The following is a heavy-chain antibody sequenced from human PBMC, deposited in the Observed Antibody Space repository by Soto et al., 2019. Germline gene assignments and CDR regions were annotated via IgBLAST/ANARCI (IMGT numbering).Heavy chain of an antibody. V-gene: IGHV4-39*01. Sequence: SETLSLTCTVSGGSISSSSYYWGWIRQPPGKGLEWIGSIYYSGSTYYNPSLKSRVTISVDTSKNQFSLKLSSVTAADTAVYYCASGEFWSGYYTGIWFAPWGQGTLVTVSS. CDR2: IYYSGST. J-gene: IGHJ5*02. CDR1: GGSISSSSYY. D-gene: IGHD3-3*01. CDR3: ASGEFWSGYYTGIWFAP.